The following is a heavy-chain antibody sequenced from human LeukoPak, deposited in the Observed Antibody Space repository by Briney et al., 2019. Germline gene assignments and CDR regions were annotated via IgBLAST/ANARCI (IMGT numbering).Heavy chain of an antibody. J-gene: IGHJ6*02. Sequence: PGGSLRLSCAASGFTFSSYAMHWVRQAPGKGLEWVSFITNSGSAIEYTDSVKGRFTISRDNAKNSLYLQMNSLRAEDTALYYCARRLPYFGMDVWAKGPRSPSP. D-gene: IGHD5-18*01. CDR2: ITNSGSAI. V-gene: IGHV3-48*03. CDR1: GFTFSSYA. CDR3: ARRLPYFGMDV.